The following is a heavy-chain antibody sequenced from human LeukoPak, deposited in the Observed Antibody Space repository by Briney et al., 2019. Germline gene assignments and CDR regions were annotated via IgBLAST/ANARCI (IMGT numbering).Heavy chain of an antibody. CDR3: AKWGDYDVLTGYSVSDY. D-gene: IGHD3-9*01. CDR1: GFTFSNYA. V-gene: IGHV3-23*01. J-gene: IGHJ4*02. CDR2: ITGGGSGI. Sequence: GGSLRLSCAASGFTFSNYAMSWVRQPPGKGLEWVSAITGGGSGIYYADSMKSRFTISRDNSKNTPYLQINTLRAEDTAVYYCAKWGDYDVLTGYSVSDYWGQGTLVTVSS.